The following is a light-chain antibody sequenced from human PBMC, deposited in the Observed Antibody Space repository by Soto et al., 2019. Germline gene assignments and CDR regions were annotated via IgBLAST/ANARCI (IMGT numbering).Light chain of an antibody. J-gene: IGKJ2*01. CDR3: QQYNNWPPYT. V-gene: IGKV1-17*01. CDR2: AAS. CDR1: QDIRDD. Sequence: DIQMTQSPSSLSASVGDRVTITCRASQDIRDDLGWYQQKPGKAPKRLIYAASSLQSGVPSRFSGSGSGTEFTLTISGLQPEDFAVYYCQQYNNWPPYTFGQGTKLEIK.